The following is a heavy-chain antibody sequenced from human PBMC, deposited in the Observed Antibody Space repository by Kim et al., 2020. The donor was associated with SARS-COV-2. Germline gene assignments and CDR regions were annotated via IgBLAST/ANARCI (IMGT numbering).Heavy chain of an antibody. J-gene: IGHJ5*02. CDR2: ISSSGSTI. CDR1: GFTFSSYE. D-gene: IGHD5-18*01. CDR3: ARLAPKDTAMAENWFDP. Sequence: GGSLRLSCAASGFTFSSYEMNWVRQAPGKGLEWVSYISSSGSTIYYADSVKGRFTISRDNAKNSLYLQMNSLRAEDTAVYYCARLAPKDTAMAENWFDPWGQGTLVTVSS. V-gene: IGHV3-48*03.